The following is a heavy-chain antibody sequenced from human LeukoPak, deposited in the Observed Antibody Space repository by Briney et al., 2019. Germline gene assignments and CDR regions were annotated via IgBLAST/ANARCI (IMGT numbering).Heavy chain of an antibody. Sequence: AGGSLRLSCAASGFTFSSYAMSCVRQAPGKGLEWVSAISGSGGSTYYADSVKGRFTISRDNSKNTLYLQMNSLRAEDTAVYYCAKDLAVAVPFDYWGQGTLVTVSS. D-gene: IGHD6-19*01. CDR1: GFTFSSYA. J-gene: IGHJ4*02. CDR3: AKDLAVAVPFDY. CDR2: ISGSGGST. V-gene: IGHV3-23*01.